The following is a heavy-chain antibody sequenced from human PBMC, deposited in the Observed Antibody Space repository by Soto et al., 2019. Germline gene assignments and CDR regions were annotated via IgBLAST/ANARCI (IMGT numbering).Heavy chain of an antibody. CDR3: AKDSYDYIWGSYRETSRGNFDY. J-gene: IGHJ4*02. Sequence: GGSLRLSCAASGFTFSSYAMSWVRQAPGKGLEWVSAISGSGGSTYYADSVKGRFTISRDNSKNTLYLQMNSLRAEDTAVYYCAKDSYDYIWGSYRETSRGNFDYWGQGTLVTVSS. V-gene: IGHV3-23*01. D-gene: IGHD3-16*02. CDR1: GFTFSSYA. CDR2: ISGSGGST.